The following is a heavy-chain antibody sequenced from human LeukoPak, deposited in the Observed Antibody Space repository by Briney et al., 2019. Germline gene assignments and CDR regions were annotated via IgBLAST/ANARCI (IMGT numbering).Heavy chain of an antibody. D-gene: IGHD3-10*01. CDR3: ARDLYYYGSGNYVPGFPDY. Sequence: GGSLRLSCAASGFAFNSYSMTWVRQAPGKGLEWVGYIRVSSSPIYYADSVKGRFTISRDNAKNSLYLQMNSLRDEDTAVYFCARDLYYYGSGNYVPGFPDYWGQGTLVTVSS. CDR1: GFAFNSYS. CDR2: IRVSSSPI. V-gene: IGHV3-48*02. J-gene: IGHJ4*02.